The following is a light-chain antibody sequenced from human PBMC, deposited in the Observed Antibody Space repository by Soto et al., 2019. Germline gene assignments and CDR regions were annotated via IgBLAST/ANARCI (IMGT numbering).Light chain of an antibody. V-gene: IGKV3-20*01. CDR2: DAS. CDR3: QQYGSSPLT. J-gene: IGKJ4*01. CDR1: QSISGRY. Sequence: ETVLTQSPGTLSLSPGERASLSCRASQSISGRYLAWYQQKPGQAPRLLIYDASSRATGIPDRFGGSGSGTDFILTISRLEPEEFAVYYCQQYGSSPLTFGGGTKVEIK.